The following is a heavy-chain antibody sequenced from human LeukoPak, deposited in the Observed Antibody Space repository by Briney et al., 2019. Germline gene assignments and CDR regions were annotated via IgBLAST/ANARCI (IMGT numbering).Heavy chain of an antibody. CDR1: EFTFSTYG. V-gene: IGHV3-30*03. D-gene: IGHD2-8*01. CDR3: ARADNGFEY. J-gene: IGHJ4*02. CDR2: ISYDGSYK. Sequence: GGSLRLSCAASEFTFSTYGMHWVRQAPGKGLEWVAVISYDGSYKFYADSVKGRFTISRDNSKSTLYLQMNSLRAEDTAVYYCARADNGFEYWGQGTLVTVSS.